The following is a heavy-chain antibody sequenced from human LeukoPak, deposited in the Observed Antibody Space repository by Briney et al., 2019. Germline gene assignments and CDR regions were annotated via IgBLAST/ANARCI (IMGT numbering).Heavy chain of an antibody. J-gene: IGHJ4*02. D-gene: IGHD3-9*01. V-gene: IGHV3-23*01. CDR2: ISGSGGST. CDR3: AKDRLKYDILTGYEF. CDR1: GFTFSSYA. Sequence: GGSLRLSCAASGFTFSSYAMSWVRQAPGKGLEWASAISGSGGSTYYADSVKGRFTISRDNSKNTLYLQMNSLRAEDAAVYYCAKDRLKYDILTGYEFWGQGTLVTVSS.